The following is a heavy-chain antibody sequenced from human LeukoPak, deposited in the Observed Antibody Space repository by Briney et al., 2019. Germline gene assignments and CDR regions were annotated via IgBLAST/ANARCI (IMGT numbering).Heavy chain of an antibody. D-gene: IGHD6-19*01. Sequence: EASVKVSCKASGYTFTGYYMHWVRQAPGQGLEWMGWINPNSGGTNYAQKFQGRVTMTRDTSISTAYMELSRLRSDDTAVYYCAKGPRQWLTPLYFDYWGQGTLVTVSS. CDR1: GYTFTGYY. V-gene: IGHV1-2*02. CDR2: INPNSGGT. CDR3: AKGPRQWLTPLYFDY. J-gene: IGHJ4*02.